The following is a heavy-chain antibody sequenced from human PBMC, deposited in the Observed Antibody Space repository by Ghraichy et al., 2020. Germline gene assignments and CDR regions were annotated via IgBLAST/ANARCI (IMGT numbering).Heavy chain of an antibody. Sequence: SETLSLTCTVSGAPISYKYWNWVRQPPGKGLEWIGYIHYSGSTNYKSSLKSRVTISVDTSKNQFSLRLTSVTAADTAVYYCARSSWSSVYYYYGMDLWGQGTTVTVSS. CDR3: ARSSWSSVYYYYGMDL. J-gene: IGHJ6*02. CDR1: GAPISYKY. D-gene: IGHD3-3*01. V-gene: IGHV4-59*01. CDR2: IHYSGST.